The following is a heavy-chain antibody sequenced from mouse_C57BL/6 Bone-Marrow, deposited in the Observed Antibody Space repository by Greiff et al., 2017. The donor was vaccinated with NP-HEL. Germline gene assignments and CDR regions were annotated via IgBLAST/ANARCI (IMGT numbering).Heavy chain of an antibody. D-gene: IGHD1-1*01. Sequence: EVKLEESGGDLVKPGGSLKLSCAASGFTFSSYGMSWVRQTPDKRLEWVATISSGGSYTYYPDSVKGRFTISRDNAKNTLYLQMSSLKSEDTAMYYCARRLRYYLDYWGQGTTLTVSS. CDR1: GFTFSSYG. J-gene: IGHJ2*01. CDR3: ARRLRYYLDY. CDR2: ISSGGSYT. V-gene: IGHV5-6*02.